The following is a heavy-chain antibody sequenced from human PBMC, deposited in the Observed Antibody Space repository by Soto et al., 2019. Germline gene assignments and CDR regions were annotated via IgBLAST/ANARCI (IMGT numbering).Heavy chain of an antibody. Sequence: EVHVVESGGGLVQPGGSLRLSCVASGFTFSDHYMDWVRQAPGKGLEWVGRSRDKANGYTTEYAASVKGRFTISRDDSESSVYLQMNSLKTEETAMYYCVRLGLYPARDFQNWGQGTLVTVSS. CDR1: GFTFSDHY. V-gene: IGHV3-72*01. D-gene: IGHD2-2*02. CDR3: VRLGLYPARDFQN. J-gene: IGHJ1*01. CDR2: SRDKANGYTT.